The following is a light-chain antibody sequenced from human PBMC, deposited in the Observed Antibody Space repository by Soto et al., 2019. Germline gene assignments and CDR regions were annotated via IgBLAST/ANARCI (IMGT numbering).Light chain of an antibody. CDR2: GAS. V-gene: IGKV3-20*01. Sequence: DIVLPQSPGTLSFSHVEGSTVSFRAIQSVRSTYLGWYQHKRGQAPRLLIYGASNRATGIPDRFSGSGSGTDFTLNITRLEPEDSAVYYCLQHSGTSPKTFGQGTKVDI. CDR3: LQHSGTSPKT. CDR1: QSVRSTY. J-gene: IGKJ1*01.